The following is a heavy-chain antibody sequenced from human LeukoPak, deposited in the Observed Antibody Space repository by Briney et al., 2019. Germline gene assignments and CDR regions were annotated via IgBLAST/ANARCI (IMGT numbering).Heavy chain of an antibody. D-gene: IGHD6-19*01. CDR2: ISYDGSNK. J-gene: IGHJ4*02. CDR1: GFTFSSYA. Sequence: GGSLRLSCAASGFTFSSYAMHWVRQAPGKGLEWVAVISYDGSNKYYADSVKGRFTISRDNSKNTLYLQMNSLRAEDTAVYYCARDPRYSSGWYIDYWGQGTLVTVSS. CDR3: ARDPRYSSGWYIDY. V-gene: IGHV3-30*04.